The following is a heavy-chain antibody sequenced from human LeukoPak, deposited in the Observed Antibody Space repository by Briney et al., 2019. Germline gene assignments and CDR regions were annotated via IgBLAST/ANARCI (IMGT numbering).Heavy chain of an antibody. D-gene: IGHD2-15*01. Sequence: GGSLRLSCAASGFTFSSYAMSWVRQAPGKGLEWVSGISGSGGSTYYADSVKGRFTIFRDNSKNTLYLQMNSLRAENTAVYHCANGWSPDYWGRGTLVTVSS. J-gene: IGHJ4*02. V-gene: IGHV3-23*01. CDR1: GFTFSSYA. CDR3: ANGWSPDY. CDR2: ISGSGGST.